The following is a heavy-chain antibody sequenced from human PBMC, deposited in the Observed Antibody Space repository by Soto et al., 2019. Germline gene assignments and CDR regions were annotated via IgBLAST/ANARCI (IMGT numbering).Heavy chain of an antibody. CDR3: ARGTATDGLDS. CDR1: GFTFSSYG. V-gene: IGHV3-33*01. D-gene: IGHD2-21*02. CDR2: IWYDGRNE. J-gene: IGHJ5*01. Sequence: GGSLRLSCVASGFTFSSYGMHWVRQAPGKGLEWVAFIWYDGRNENYTDSVKGRFSISRDNSKNTLFLQMNSLRVDDTAVYYCARGTATDGLDSWGQGTLVTVSS.